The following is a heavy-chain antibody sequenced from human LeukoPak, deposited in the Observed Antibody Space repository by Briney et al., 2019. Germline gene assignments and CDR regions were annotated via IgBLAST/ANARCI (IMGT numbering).Heavy chain of an antibody. D-gene: IGHD3-22*01. CDR2: INHSGST. CDR3: ARVRGRLFPFDY. V-gene: IGHV4-39*07. CDR1: GGSISSSSYY. J-gene: IGHJ4*02. Sequence: SETLSLTCTVYGGSISSSSYYWSWIRQPPGKGLEWIGEINHSGSTNYNPSLKSRVTISVDTSKNQFSLKLSSVTAADTAVYYCARVRGRLFPFDYWGQGTLVTVSS.